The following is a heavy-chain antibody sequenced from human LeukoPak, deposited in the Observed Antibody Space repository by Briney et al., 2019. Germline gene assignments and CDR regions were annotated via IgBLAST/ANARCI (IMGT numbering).Heavy chain of an antibody. V-gene: IGHV3-30*18. Sequence: GGSLRLSCAASGFTFSSYSMHWVRQAPGKGLEWVAVISYDGSNKYYADSVKGRFTISRDNSKNTLYLQMNSLRAEDTAVYYCAKDYIPLGHRVVTPPYLDYWGQGTLVTVSS. CDR1: GFTFSSYS. CDR2: ISYDGSNK. CDR3: AKDYIPLGHRVVTPPYLDY. D-gene: IGHD4-23*01. J-gene: IGHJ4*02.